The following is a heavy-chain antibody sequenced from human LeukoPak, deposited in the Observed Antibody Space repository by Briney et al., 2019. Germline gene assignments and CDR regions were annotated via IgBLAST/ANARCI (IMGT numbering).Heavy chain of an antibody. CDR3: ARETYSYDSSGYYYPSGFDY. CDR2: ISSGSITI. Sequence: SGGSLRLSCAVSAFTFSNYSMNWVRQAPGKGLEWVSYISSGSITIYYADSVKGRFTISRDNAKNSLYLQMNSLRAEDTAVYYCARETYSYDSSGYYYPSGFDYWGQGTLVTVSS. J-gene: IGHJ4*02. D-gene: IGHD3-22*01. V-gene: IGHV3-48*01. CDR1: AFTFSNYS.